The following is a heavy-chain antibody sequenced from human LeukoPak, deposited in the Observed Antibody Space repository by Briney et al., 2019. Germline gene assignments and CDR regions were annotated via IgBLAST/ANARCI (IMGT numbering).Heavy chain of an antibody. CDR3: ARVYYDSSGYNFDY. CDR1: GYTFTGYY. D-gene: IGHD3-22*01. CDR2: INPNSGGT. J-gene: IGHJ4*02. V-gene: IGHV1-2*06. Sequence: ASVKVSCKASGYTFTGYYMHWVRQAPGQGLEWMGRINPNSGGTNYAQKFQGRVTMTRDTSISTAYMELSRLRSDDTAVYYCARVYYDSSGYNFDYWGQGTLVTVSS.